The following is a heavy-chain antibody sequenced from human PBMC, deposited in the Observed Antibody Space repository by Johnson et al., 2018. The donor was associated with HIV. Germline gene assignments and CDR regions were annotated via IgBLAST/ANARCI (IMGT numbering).Heavy chain of an antibody. CDR2: ISYDGSNK. Sequence: QVQLVESGGGVVQPGRSLRLSCAASGFTFSSYAMHWVRQAPGKGLEWVAVISYDGSNKYYVDSVKGRFTISRDNAKRSLFLQMNSVRAEDTAVYYCARSQGSGEGAFDMWGQGTMVTVSS. V-gene: IGHV3-30*04. D-gene: IGHD2-21*01. CDR3: ARSQGSGEGAFDM. CDR1: GFTFSSYA. J-gene: IGHJ3*02.